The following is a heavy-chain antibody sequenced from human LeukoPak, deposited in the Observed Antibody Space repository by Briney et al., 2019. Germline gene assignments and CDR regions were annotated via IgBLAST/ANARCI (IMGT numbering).Heavy chain of an antibody. CDR1: GFTFSSYA. CDR2: ISGSGGST. CDR3: AKVGDSSGYPPYYMDV. V-gene: IGHV3-23*01. Sequence: PGGSLRLSCAASGFTFSSYAMSWVRQAPGKGLEWVSAISGSGGSTYYADSVKGRFTISRDNSKNTLYLQMNSLRAEDTAVYYSAKVGDSSGYPPYYMDVWGKGTTVTVSS. J-gene: IGHJ6*03. D-gene: IGHD3-22*01.